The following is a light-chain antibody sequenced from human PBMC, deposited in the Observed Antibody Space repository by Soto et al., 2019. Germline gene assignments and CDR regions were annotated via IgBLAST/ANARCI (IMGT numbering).Light chain of an antibody. CDR1: SSDVGGYNY. CDR3: CSYTGTYTLYV. CDR2: DVT. J-gene: IGLJ1*01. V-gene: IGLV2-11*01. Sequence: QSVLTQPRSVSGSPGQSVTISCTGTSSDVGGYNYVSWYQLHPGKAPKLMVYDVTKRPSGVPDRFSGSKSGNTASLTISGLQAEEEADYYCCSYTGTYTLYVFGTGTKVTVL.